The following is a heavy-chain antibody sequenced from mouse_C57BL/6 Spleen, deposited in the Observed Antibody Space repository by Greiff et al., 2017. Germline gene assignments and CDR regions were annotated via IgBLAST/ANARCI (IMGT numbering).Heavy chain of an antibody. D-gene: IGHD1-1*01. CDR2: IYPGSGST. CDR1: GYTFTSYW. Sequence: QVQLQQPGAELVKPGASVKMSCKASGYTFTSYWITWVKQRPGQGLEWIGDIYPGSGSTNYNEKFKSKATLTVDTSSSTAYMQLSSLTSEDSAVYYCARITTVVASDSYWYFDVWGTGTTVTVSS. J-gene: IGHJ1*03. V-gene: IGHV1-55*01. CDR3: ARITTVVASDSYWYFDV.